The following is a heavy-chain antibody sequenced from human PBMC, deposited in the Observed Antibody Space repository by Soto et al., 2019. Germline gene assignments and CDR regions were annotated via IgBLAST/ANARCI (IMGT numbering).Heavy chain of an antibody. D-gene: IGHD2-2*01. CDR2: IDREGRRT. J-gene: IGHJ4*02. CDR3: ASLSAPVDY. Sequence: GSLKLSCAAAGFTFSIYWMHWVRQAPGNVLGWVAEIDREGRRTMYAGSEKGRFTISRDNAKSTVYLQMNSLRAEDTAVYYCASLSAPVDYLGQGTLVTVSS. V-gene: IGHV3-74*03. CDR1: GFTFSIYW.